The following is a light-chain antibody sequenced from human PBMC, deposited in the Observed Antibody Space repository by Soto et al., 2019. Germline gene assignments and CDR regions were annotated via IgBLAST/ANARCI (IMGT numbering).Light chain of an antibody. CDR1: QTVGSF. CDR3: QQRYIWPPFT. Sequence: EIVLTQSPATLSLSPGERATLSCRASQTVGSFLAWYQQKPGQAPRLLIYDASNRATAIPARFSGSGSGTDFTLTISSLEPEDFAVDYCQQRYIWPPFTFGPGTKVDIK. V-gene: IGKV3-11*01. CDR2: DAS. J-gene: IGKJ3*01.